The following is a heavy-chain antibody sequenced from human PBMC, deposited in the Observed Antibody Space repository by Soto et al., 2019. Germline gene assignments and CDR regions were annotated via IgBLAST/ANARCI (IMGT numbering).Heavy chain of an antibody. J-gene: IGHJ6*02. CDR2: IYYSGST. CDR3: AKDVGLVGATSTIHYYYYGMDV. Sequence: SETLSLTCTVSGGSISSYYWSWIRQPPGKGLEWIGYIYYSGSTNYNPSLKSRVTISVDTSKNQFSLKLSSVTAADTAVYYCAKDVGLVGATSTIHYYYYGMDVRGQGTTVTVS. CDR1: GGSISSYY. D-gene: IGHD1-26*01. V-gene: IGHV4-59*01.